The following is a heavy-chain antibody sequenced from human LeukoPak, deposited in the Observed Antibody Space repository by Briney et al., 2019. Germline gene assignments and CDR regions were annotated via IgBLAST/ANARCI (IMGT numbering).Heavy chain of an antibody. J-gene: IGHJ3*02. CDR3: ARGVVPAASAVLGAFES. CDR1: GGTFSSYA. D-gene: IGHD2-2*01. V-gene: IGHV1-69*05. Sequence: GASVKVSCKASGGTFSSYAISWVRQAPGQGLEWMGGIIPIFGTANYAQKFQGRVTITTDESTSTAYMELSSLRSEDTAVYYCARGVVPAASAVLGAFESGAKGQWSPSLQ. CDR2: IIPIFGTA.